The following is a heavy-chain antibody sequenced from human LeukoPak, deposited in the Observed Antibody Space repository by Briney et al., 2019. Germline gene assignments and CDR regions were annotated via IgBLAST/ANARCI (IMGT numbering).Heavy chain of an antibody. Sequence: ASVKVSCKASGYTFTGYYMHWVRQAPGQGLEWMGWINPNSGGTNYAQKFQGRVTMTRDTSISTAYMELRSLRSDDTAVYYCARIPDYDSSAYYQQPDYWGQGTLVTVSS. CDR3: ARIPDYDSSAYYQQPDY. CDR1: GYTFTGYY. V-gene: IGHV1-2*02. D-gene: IGHD3-22*01. CDR2: INPNSGGT. J-gene: IGHJ4*02.